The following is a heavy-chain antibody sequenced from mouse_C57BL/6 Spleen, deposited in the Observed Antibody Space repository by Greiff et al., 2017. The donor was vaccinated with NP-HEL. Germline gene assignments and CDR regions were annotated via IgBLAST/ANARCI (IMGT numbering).Heavy chain of an antibody. J-gene: IGHJ1*03. CDR3: AKARGGYEGYWYFDV. V-gene: IGHV1-80*01. CDR1: GYAFSSYW. CDR2: IYPGDGDT. D-gene: IGHD2-2*01. Sequence: QVQLKQSGAELVKPGASVKISCKASGYAFSSYWMNWVKQRPGKGLEWIGQIYPGDGDTNYNGKFKGKATLTADKSSSTAYMQLSSLTSEDSAVYFCAKARGGYEGYWYFDVWGTGTTVTVSS.